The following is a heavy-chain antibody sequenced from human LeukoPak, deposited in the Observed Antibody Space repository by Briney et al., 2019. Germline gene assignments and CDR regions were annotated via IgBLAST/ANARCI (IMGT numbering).Heavy chain of an antibody. CDR1: GGSISSQY. D-gene: IGHD2-2*01. V-gene: IGHV4-59*11. CDR3: ARENGTSWDY. CDR2: SYYTGST. Sequence: SETLSLTCTVSGGSISSQYWSWIRQPPGKGLEWIGYSYYTGSTNYNPSLKSRVTISVDTSKNQFSLKLSSVTAADTAVYYCARENGTSWDYWGQGTLVTVSS. J-gene: IGHJ4*02.